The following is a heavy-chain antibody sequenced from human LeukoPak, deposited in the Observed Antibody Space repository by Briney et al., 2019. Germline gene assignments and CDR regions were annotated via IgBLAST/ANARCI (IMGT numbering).Heavy chain of an antibody. CDR1: GFTLSSNY. CDR2: IYSGGST. Sequence: PGGSLRLSCAASGFTLSSNYMSWVRQAPGKGVGWGSVIYSGGSTYYAASVNARFTISRDNSINTLYLQMNSLRGDDTAVYYCAKESSQSMYYYYYCMDVWGQGTTVTVSS. V-gene: IGHV3-53*05. J-gene: IGHJ6*02. CDR3: AKESSQSMYYYYYCMDV.